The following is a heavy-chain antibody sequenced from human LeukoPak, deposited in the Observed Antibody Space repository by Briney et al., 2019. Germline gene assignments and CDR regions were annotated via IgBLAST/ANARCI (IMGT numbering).Heavy chain of an antibody. J-gene: IGHJ3*01. V-gene: IGHV1-18*01. CDR3: ASRAGNSFHGFDV. D-gene: IGHD4-23*01. Sequence: EASVKVSCKASGYTFTNYGINWVRQAPGQGLEWMGWISTYIGNTNYAQKLQGRVTMTTDTSTSTAYMELRSLRSDDTAVYYCASRAGNSFHGFDVWGQGTMVTVSS. CDR2: ISTYIGNT. CDR1: GYTFTNYG.